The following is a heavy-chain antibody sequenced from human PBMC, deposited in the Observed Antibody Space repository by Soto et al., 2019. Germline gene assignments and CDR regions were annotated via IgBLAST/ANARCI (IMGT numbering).Heavy chain of an antibody. D-gene: IGHD2-2*02. Sequence: SVKVSCKAPGGTFSSYAISWVRQAPGQGLEWMGGIIPIFGTANYAQKFQGRVTITADESTSTAYMELSSLRSEDTAVYYCAREIPIRYYYDGMDVWGQGTTVTVSS. CDR1: GGTFSSYA. CDR2: IIPIFGTA. CDR3: AREIPIRYYYDGMDV. J-gene: IGHJ6*02. V-gene: IGHV1-69*13.